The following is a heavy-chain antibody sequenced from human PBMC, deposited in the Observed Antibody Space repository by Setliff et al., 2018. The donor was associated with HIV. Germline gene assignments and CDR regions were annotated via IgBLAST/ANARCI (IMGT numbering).Heavy chain of an antibody. D-gene: IGHD3-22*01. Sequence: GESLKISCKGSGYNFTSYRISWVRQLPGKGLEWRGRIDPSDSYTIYSPSFQGLVTVSADTSSSTAYLQWTSLKASDTAMYYCERRGIDDRSAYYYDNWVDPWGQGTLVTVSS. CDR1: GYNFTSYR. CDR3: ERRGIDDRSAYYYDNWVDP. J-gene: IGHJ5*02. CDR2: IDPSDSYT. V-gene: IGHV5-10-1*01.